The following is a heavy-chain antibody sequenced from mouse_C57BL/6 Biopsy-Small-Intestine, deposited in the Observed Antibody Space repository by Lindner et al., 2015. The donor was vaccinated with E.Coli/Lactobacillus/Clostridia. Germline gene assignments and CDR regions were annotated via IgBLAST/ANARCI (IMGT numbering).Heavy chain of an antibody. D-gene: IGHD4-1*01. CDR3: TRDSGTNGENAFEI. J-gene: IGHJ1*01. Sequence: SVKVSCKTSGYFFTDYYIHWVRQAPGQGLEWMTFIKPDGDDTKIAQKFQGRVTMTADTSISTVYMEVSRLRSDDTAVYYCTRDSGTNGENAFEIWGRGTMVTVSS. V-gene: IGHV1-84*02. CDR1: GYFFTDYY. CDR2: IKPDGDDT.